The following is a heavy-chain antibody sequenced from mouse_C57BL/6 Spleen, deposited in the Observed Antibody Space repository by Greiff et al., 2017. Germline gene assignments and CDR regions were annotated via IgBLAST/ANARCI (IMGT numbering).Heavy chain of an antibody. Sequence: VQLQQSGAELVRPGTSVKVSCKASGYAFTSYLIEWVKQRPGQGLEWIGVINPGSGGTNYNEKFKGKATLTADKSSSTAYMQLSSLTSEDSAVYYCARSGDYDGFAYWGQGTLVTVSA. CDR1: GYAFTSYL. CDR3: ARSGDYDGFAY. J-gene: IGHJ3*01. D-gene: IGHD2-4*01. CDR2: INPGSGGT. V-gene: IGHV1-54*01.